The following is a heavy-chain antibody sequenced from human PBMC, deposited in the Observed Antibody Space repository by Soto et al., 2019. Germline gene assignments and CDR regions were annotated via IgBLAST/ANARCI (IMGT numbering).Heavy chain of an antibody. J-gene: IGHJ5*02. D-gene: IGHD3-10*01. V-gene: IGHV4-4*02. Sequence: SETLSLTCAVSGVSISSSNWWSLVRHPPGKGLEWIGEIYHSGSTNYNPSLKSRVTISVDKSKNQFSLKLSSVTAADTAVYYCARDLPPVRGVRRWFDPWGQGTLVTVSS. CDR1: GVSISSSNW. CDR2: IYHSGST. CDR3: ARDLPPVRGVRRWFDP.